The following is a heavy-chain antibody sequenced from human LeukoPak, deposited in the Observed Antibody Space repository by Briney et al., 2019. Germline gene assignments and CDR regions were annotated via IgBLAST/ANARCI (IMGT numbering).Heavy chain of an antibody. CDR1: GFTFSIYS. CDR3: ARAASSSSASCYGGYYYYYMDV. CDR2: ISSSSNYI. J-gene: IGHJ6*03. D-gene: IGHD2-2*01. Sequence: GGSLRLSCAASGFTFSIYSMNWVRQAPGKGLEWVSSISSSSNYIYYADSLKGRFTISRDNAKNSLYLQMNSLRAEDTALYYCARAASSSSASCYGGYYYYYMDVWGKGTTVTVSS. V-gene: IGHV3-21*04.